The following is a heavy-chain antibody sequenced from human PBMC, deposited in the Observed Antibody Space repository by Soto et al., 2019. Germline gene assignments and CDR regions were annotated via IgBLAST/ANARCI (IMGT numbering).Heavy chain of an antibody. D-gene: IGHD6-13*01. CDR3: VKDESINWYSGHFRH. J-gene: IGHJ1*01. CDR2: INWNSGSI. CDR1: GFTFDDYA. V-gene: IGHV3-9*01. Sequence: GGSLRLSCAASGFTFDDYAMHWVRQVPGKGLEWVSGINWNSGSIGYGDSVKGRFAISRDNAKNSLHLQMNSLSAEDTAFYYCVKDESINWYSGHFRHWGQGTLVSVSS.